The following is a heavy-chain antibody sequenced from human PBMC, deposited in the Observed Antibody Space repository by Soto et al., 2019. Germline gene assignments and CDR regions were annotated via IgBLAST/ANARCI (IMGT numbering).Heavy chain of an antibody. CDR2: ISYDVSKK. CDR1: GFTFSSYG. V-gene: IGHV3-30*18. Sequence: GGSLRIACAASGFTFSSYGMHWVRQAPGRGRAWVAVISYDVSKKYYSGSGKGRFPIHSDTPKTTFYLQMDSLRAEDRAVYYCANVEGGAYPDFDLWGQGTLVTVSS. CDR3: ANVEGGAYPDFDL. D-gene: IGHD1-26*01. J-gene: IGHJ4*02.